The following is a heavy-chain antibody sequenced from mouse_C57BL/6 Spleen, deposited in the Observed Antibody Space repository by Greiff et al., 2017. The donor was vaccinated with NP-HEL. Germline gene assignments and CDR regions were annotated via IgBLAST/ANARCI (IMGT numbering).Heavy chain of an antibody. V-gene: IGHV14-1*01. CDR3: TTPSHYYGSSSWYFDV. Sequence: VQLKESGAELVRPGASVKLSCTASGFNIKDYYMHWVKQRPEQGLEWIGRIDPEDGDTEYAPKFQGKATMTADTSSNTAYLQLSSLTSEDTAVYYCTTPSHYYGSSSWYFDVWGTGTTVTVSS. CDR2: IDPEDGDT. D-gene: IGHD1-1*01. CDR1: GFNIKDYY. J-gene: IGHJ1*03.